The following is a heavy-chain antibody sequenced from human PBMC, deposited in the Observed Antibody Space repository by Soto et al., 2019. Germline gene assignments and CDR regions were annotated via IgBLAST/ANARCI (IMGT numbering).Heavy chain of an antibody. J-gene: IGHJ6*02. CDR1: GYTFTGYY. Sequence: ASVKVSCKASGYTFTGYYMHWVRQAPGQGLEWMGWINPNSGGTNYAQKFQGWVTMTRDTPISTAYMELSRLRSDDTAVYYCARGVVVAAVVYYYYGMDVWGQGTTVTVSS. V-gene: IGHV1-2*04. D-gene: IGHD2-15*01. CDR2: INPNSGGT. CDR3: ARGVVVAAVVYYYYGMDV.